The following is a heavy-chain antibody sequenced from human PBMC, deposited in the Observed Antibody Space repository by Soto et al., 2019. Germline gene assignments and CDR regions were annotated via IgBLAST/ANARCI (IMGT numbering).Heavy chain of an antibody. CDR2: IIPIVNIA. CDR3: SRDPSVKVDSGGYPSAWLDP. CDR1: GGTFTNYM. J-gene: IGHJ5*02. Sequence: QVQLVHSGAGVKKPGSSVKDSCKDSGGTFTNYMITWVRQAPGKGLEWMGRIIPIVNIANYAQKVQGRVNITADTPTNTAYLEMSSLAPEDTAMYYCSRDPSVKVDSGGYPSAWLDPWGQGTLVTVSS. D-gene: IGHD3-22*01. V-gene: IGHV1-69*04.